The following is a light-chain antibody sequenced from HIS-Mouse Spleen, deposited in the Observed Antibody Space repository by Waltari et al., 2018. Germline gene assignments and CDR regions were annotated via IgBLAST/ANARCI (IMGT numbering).Light chain of an antibody. CDR1: NIGSKS. Sequence: SYVLTQPPSVSVAPGQTARITCGGNNIGSKSVHWYQQKPGQAPVLVVYDDSDRPSGIPRRFSGSNSGNTATLTISRVEAGDEADYYCQVWDSSSDPPFGGGTKLTVL. J-gene: IGLJ3*02. V-gene: IGLV3-21*02. CDR2: DDS. CDR3: QVWDSSSDPP.